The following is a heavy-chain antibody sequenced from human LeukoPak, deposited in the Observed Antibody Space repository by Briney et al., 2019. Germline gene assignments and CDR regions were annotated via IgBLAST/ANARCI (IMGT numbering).Heavy chain of an antibody. CDR3: ARAGVWDYDDSSGYHNAAFDI. V-gene: IGHV1-2*02. CDR1: GYTSTDYY. Sequence: ASVKVSCKASGYTSTDYYMHWVRQAPGQGLEWMGWINPNSGGTNYAQKFQGRVSMTRDTSISTAYMELSRLRSDDTAVYYCARAGVWDYDDSSGYHNAAFDIWGQGTMVTVSS. CDR2: INPNSGGT. J-gene: IGHJ3*02. D-gene: IGHD3-22*01.